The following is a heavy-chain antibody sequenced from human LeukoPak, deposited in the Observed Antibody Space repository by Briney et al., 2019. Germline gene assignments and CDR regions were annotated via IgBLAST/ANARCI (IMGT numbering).Heavy chain of an antibody. V-gene: IGHV4-4*02. CDR1: GLSISNNNW. J-gene: IGHJ4*02. CDR2: GYHSGST. Sequence: SQTLSLTCAVPGLSISNNNWWRWVRQPPGKGLERIGEGYHSGSTNYNPSLKSRLTISVDKSRNQFSLKLSSVTAADTAIYYCARVSEMATNPFDYWGQGTLVTVSS. D-gene: IGHD5-24*01. CDR3: ARVSEMATNPFDY.